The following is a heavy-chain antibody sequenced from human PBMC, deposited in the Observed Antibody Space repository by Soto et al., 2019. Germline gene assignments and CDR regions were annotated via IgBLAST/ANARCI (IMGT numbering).Heavy chain of an antibody. D-gene: IGHD5-12*01. CDR1: GGSISSGGYY. CDR3: ARDLNPDIVATFGFDP. V-gene: IGHV4-31*03. CDR2: IYYSGST. Sequence: SETLSLTCTVSGGSISSGGYYWSWIRQHPGKGLEWIGYIYYSGSTYYNPSLKSRVTISVDTSKNQFSLKLSSVTAADTAVYYCARDLNPDIVATFGFDPWGQGTLVTVSS. J-gene: IGHJ5*02.